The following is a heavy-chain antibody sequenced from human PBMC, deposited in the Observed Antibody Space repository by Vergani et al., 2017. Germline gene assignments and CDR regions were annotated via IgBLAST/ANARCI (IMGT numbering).Heavy chain of an antibody. Sequence: EVQLLESGGGLVQPGGSLRPSCAASGFTFSSYAMSWVRQAPGKGLEWVSAISGSGGSTYYADSVKGRFTISRDNSKNTLYLQMNSLRAEDTAVYYCAKPLWFGELLACFDYWGQGTLVTVSS. CDR2: ISGSGGST. V-gene: IGHV3-23*01. D-gene: IGHD3-10*01. CDR1: GFTFSSYA. CDR3: AKPLWFGELLACFDY. J-gene: IGHJ4*02.